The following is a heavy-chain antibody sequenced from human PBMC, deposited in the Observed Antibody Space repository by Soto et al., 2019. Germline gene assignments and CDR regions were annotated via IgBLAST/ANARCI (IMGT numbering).Heavy chain of an antibody. D-gene: IGHD5-18*01. V-gene: IGHV3-74*01. CDR2: INSDGSST. J-gene: IGHJ6*02. Sequence: WGSLRLSCAASGFTFSSYWMHWVRQAPGRGLVWVSRINSDGSSTSYADSVKGRFTISRDNAKNTLYLQMNSLRAEDTAVYYCARGHTAMAGYYYYGMDVWGQGTTVTVSS. CDR1: GFTFSSYW. CDR3: ARGHTAMAGYYYYGMDV.